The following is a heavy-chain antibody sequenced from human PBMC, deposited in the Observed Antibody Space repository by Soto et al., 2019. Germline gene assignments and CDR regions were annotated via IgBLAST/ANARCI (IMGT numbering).Heavy chain of an antibody. V-gene: IGHV3-73*01. D-gene: IGHD2-15*01. J-gene: IGHJ6*03. CDR1: GFPFSDSA. CDR3: TRHVDCSGGSCYSGYYYYMDV. Sequence: PGGSLRLSCAASGFPFSDSAMHWVRQASGKGLEWVGRIRSKPNTDATAYAASVKGRFTISRDDSKNTAYLQMNSLKTEDTAVYYCTRHVDCSGGSCYSGYYYYMDVWGKGTTVTVSS. CDR2: IRSKPNTDAT.